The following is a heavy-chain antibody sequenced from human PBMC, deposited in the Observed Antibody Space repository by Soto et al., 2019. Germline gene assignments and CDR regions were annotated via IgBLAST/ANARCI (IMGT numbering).Heavy chain of an antibody. J-gene: IGHJ6*02. V-gene: IGHV1-69*01. Sequence: QVQLVQSGAEVKKAGSSVKVSCKASGGTFSTSTISWVRQAPGQGLEWMGGITPIFGTATFAQKFQGRVTITADESTSTAYMELSSLRSEDTAMYYCASGLAVDTYGMDVWGQGTTVTVSS. CDR2: ITPIFGTA. D-gene: IGHD2-8*02. CDR1: GGTFSTST. CDR3: ASGLAVDTYGMDV.